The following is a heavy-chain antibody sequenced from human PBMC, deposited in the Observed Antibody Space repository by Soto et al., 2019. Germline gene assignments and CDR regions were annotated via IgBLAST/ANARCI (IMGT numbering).Heavy chain of an antibody. J-gene: IGHJ6*03. V-gene: IGHV3-48*01. CDR2: ISSSSSTI. Sequence: GGSLRLSCAASGFTFSSYSMDWVLQAPGKGLEWVSYISSSSSTIYYADSVKGRFTIYRDNAKNSLYLQMNSLRAEDTAVYYCAHYGSGSRPYYYYYMYVCGKGTTVTVSS. CDR1: GFTFSSYS. D-gene: IGHD3-10*01. CDR3: AHYGSGSRPYYYYYMYV.